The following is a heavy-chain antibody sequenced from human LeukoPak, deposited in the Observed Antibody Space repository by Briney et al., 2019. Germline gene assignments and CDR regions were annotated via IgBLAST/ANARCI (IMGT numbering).Heavy chain of an antibody. D-gene: IGHD4-17*01. J-gene: IGHJ4*02. CDR1: GFTFSSYE. CDR2: ISSSGSTI. V-gene: IGHV3-48*03. Sequence: GGFLRLSCAASGFTFSSYEMNWVRQAPGKGLEWVSYISSSGSTIYYADSVKGRFTISRDNAKNSLYLQMNSLRAEDTAVYYCARAYGDYDFDYWGQGTLVTVSS. CDR3: ARAYGDYDFDY.